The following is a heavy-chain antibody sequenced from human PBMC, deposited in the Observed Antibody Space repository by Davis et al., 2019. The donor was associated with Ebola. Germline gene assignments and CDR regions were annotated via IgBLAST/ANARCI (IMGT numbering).Heavy chain of an antibody. D-gene: IGHD3-10*01. CDR2: ISYDGTNK. CDR3: AADYYGSGSYYSHFDY. J-gene: IGHJ4*02. CDR1: GFTFSNYG. Sequence: PGGSLRLSCADSGFTFSNYGMHWVRQAPGKGLEWVAVISYDGTNKYYADSVKGRFTISRDNSKNTLYLQMSSLRAEDTAVYYCAADYYGSGSYYSHFDYWGQGSLVAVSS. V-gene: IGHV3-30*03.